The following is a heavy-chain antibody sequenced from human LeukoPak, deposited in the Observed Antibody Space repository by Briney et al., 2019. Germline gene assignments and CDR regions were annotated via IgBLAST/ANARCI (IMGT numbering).Heavy chain of an antibody. J-gene: IGHJ4*02. CDR2: IYNSGST. CDR1: GGSISSGSYY. Sequence: PSETLSLTCTVSGGSISSGSYYWGWIRQPPGEGLEWIGSIYNSGSTYYTLSLKSQVTISADTSKNQFSLKLSSVTAADTAVYYCARRPREVTTSLDIDYWGQGTLVTVSS. V-gene: IGHV4-39*01. D-gene: IGHD2-21*02. CDR3: ARRPREVTTSLDIDY.